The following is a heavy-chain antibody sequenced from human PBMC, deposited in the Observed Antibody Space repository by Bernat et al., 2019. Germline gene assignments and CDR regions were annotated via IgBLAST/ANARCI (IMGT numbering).Heavy chain of an antibody. V-gene: IGHV4-39*01. J-gene: IGHJ4*02. D-gene: IGHD5-18*01. CDR2: IYYSGST. Sequence: QLQLQESGPGLVKPSETLSLTCTVSGGSISSSSYYWGWIRQPPGKGLEWIGSIYYSGSTYYNPSLKSRVTISVDTSKNQFSLKLSSVTAADTAVYYCARLCTGGYSYGYDYWGQGTLVTVSS. CDR3: ARLCTGGYSYGYDY. CDR1: GGSISSSSYY.